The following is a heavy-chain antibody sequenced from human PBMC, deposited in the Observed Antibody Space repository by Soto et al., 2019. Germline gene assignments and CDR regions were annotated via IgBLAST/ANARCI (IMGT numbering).Heavy chain of an antibody. CDR2: ISGSGGST. J-gene: IGHJ6*03. D-gene: IGHD3-9*01. Sequence: GGSLRLSCAASGFTFSSYAMSWVRQAPGKGLEWVSAISGSGGSTYYAESVKGRFTISRDNSKNTLYLQMNSLRAEDTAVYYCAKNDILTGYYYYYMDVWGKGTTVTVSS. CDR3: AKNDILTGYYYYYMDV. CDR1: GFTFSSYA. V-gene: IGHV3-23*01.